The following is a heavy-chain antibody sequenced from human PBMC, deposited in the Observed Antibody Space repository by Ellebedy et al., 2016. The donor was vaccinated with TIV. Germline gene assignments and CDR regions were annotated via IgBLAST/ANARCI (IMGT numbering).Heavy chain of an antibody. V-gene: IGHV3-30-3*01. J-gene: IGHJ4*02. CDR2: ISHDGTNK. CDR3: ATDANYDVLSGYYGFDY. D-gene: IGHD3-3*01. Sequence: GESLKISXVASGFKFRNYAMDWVRQAPGKGLEWVAVISHDGTNKYYADSVKGRFTISRDNSKNTLYLQINNLTAEDTAVYYCATDANYDVLSGYYGFDYWGQGTLVSVSS. CDR1: GFKFRNYA.